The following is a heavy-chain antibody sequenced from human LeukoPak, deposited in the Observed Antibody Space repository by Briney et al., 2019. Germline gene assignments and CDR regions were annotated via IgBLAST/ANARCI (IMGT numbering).Heavy chain of an antibody. CDR2: INQDASEI. J-gene: IGHJ4*02. D-gene: IGHD2-21*02. CDR3: ATDRDNSDWQKRFDS. CDR1: GFTFSTYW. V-gene: IGHV3-7*01. Sequence: GSLRLSCAASGFTFSTYWMNWYRQAPGKGLEWVGNINQDASEINYVDSVRGRFTISRDNAKNSLHLQLNSLRAEDTAVYYCATDRDNSDWQKRFDSWGQGTLVTVSS.